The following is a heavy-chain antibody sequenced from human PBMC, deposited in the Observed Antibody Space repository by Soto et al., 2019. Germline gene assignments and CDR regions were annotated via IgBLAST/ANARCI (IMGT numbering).Heavy chain of an antibody. CDR2: IIPIFGTA. CDR3: ARPTQRAYDLPGQTNYYYYGMDV. CDR1: GGTFSSYA. D-gene: IGHD3-3*01. Sequence: RASVKVSCKASGGTFSSYAISWVRQAPGQGLEWMGGIIPIFGTANYAQKFQGRVTITADESTSTAYMELSSLRSEDTAVYYCARPTQRAYDLPGQTNYYYYGMDVWGQGTTVTVSS. V-gene: IGHV1-69*13. J-gene: IGHJ6*02.